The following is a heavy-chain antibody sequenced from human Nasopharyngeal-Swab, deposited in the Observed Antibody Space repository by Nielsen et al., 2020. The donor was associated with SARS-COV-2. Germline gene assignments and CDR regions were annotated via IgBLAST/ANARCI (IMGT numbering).Heavy chain of an antibody. Sequence: GESLKISCEASGFTFTNSSMNWGRQAPGKGLEWVSSISTTSNYISYGDSVKGRFTISRDNSKNSLYLQMNSLRTEDTALYYCAKDPRGAVAGSTWGQGTLVTVSS. D-gene: IGHD6-19*01. CDR1: GFTFTNSS. J-gene: IGHJ5*02. CDR3: AKDPRGAVAGST. CDR2: ISTTSNYI. V-gene: IGHV3-21*04.